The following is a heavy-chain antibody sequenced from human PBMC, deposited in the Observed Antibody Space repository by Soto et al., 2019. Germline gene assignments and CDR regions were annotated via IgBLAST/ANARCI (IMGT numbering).Heavy chain of an antibody. CDR1: GFIFNAYA. J-gene: IGHJ4*02. Sequence: EVQLLESGVGLLKPGGSLRLSCAASGFIFNAYAMTWVRQAPGKGLEWVSAIGGSGGNTYYAASVKGRFTISRDNSKDTADLEMNRLRVDYTAVYFCARVASDYINSADHWGQGILVTVSS. D-gene: IGHD4-4*01. V-gene: IGHV3-23*01. CDR2: IGGSGGNT. CDR3: ARVASDYINSADH.